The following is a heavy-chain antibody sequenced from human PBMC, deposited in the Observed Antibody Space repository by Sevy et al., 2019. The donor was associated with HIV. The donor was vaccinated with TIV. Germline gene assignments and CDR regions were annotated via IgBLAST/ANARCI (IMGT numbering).Heavy chain of an antibody. D-gene: IGHD2-15*01. Sequence: GGSLRLSCAASGFTVSNNYMSWVRQAPGKGLEWVSVIYGGGSTYYADSVKGRFTISRDNSKNTRYLQMNSLRAEDTAVYYCARDRTTYCRGGSCYEGSDAFDIWGQGTMVTVSS. CDR3: ARDRTTYCRGGSCYEGSDAFDI. J-gene: IGHJ3*02. V-gene: IGHV3-53*01. CDR2: IYGGGST. CDR1: GFTVSNNY.